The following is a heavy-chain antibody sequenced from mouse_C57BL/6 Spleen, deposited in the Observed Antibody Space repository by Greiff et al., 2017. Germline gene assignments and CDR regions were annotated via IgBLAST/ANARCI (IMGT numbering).Heavy chain of an antibody. V-gene: IGHV1-9*01. Sequence: QVQLQQSGAELMKPGASVKLSCKASGYTFTGYWIEWVKQTPGHGLEWFGEILPGSGSTNYHDKVKGKATITADTSSNTAYMQLSSLKTEDTAIYYCANYYDSSKAMDYWGQGTSVTVSS. CDR3: ANYYDSSKAMDY. CDR1: GYTFTGYW. J-gene: IGHJ4*01. CDR2: ILPGSGST. D-gene: IGHD1-1*01.